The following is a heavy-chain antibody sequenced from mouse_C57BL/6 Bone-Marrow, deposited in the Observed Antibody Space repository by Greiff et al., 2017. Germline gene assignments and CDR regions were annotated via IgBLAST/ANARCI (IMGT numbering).Heavy chain of an antibody. D-gene: IGHD1-1*01. CDR2: ISNGGGST. V-gene: IGHV5-12*01. CDR3: ARHPYYYGSSPLFAY. Sequence: DVKLVESGGGLVQPGGSLKLSCAASGFTFSDYYMYWVRQTPEKRLEWVAYISNGGGSTYYPDTVKGRFTISRDNAKNTLYLQMSRLKSEDTAMYYCARHPYYYGSSPLFAYWGQGTLVTVSA. J-gene: IGHJ3*01. CDR1: GFTFSDYY.